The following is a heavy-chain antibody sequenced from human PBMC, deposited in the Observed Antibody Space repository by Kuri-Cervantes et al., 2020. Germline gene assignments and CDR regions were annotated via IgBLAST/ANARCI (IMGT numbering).Heavy chain of an antibody. CDR2: IGTAGDT. J-gene: IGHJ6*03. D-gene: IGHD1-7*01. V-gene: IGHV3-13*01. CDR1: GFTFSSYD. CDR3: ARAEGGDLELRGEGYYMDV. Sequence: ESLKISCAASGFTFSSYDMHWVRQATGKGLEWVSAIGTAGDTYYPGSVKGRFTISRENAKNSLYLQMNSLRAGDTAVYYCARAEGGDLELRGEGYYMDVWGKGTTVTVSS.